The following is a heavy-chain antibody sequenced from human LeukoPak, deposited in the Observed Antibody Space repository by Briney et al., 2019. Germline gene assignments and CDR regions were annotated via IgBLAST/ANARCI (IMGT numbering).Heavy chain of an antibody. CDR3: AKLIFHCSSTSCYAPRDFDY. Sequence: GGSLRLSCAASGFTFSSYGMHWVRQAPGKGLEWVAVISYDGSNKYYADSVKGRFTISRDNSKNTLYLQMNSLRAEDTAVYYCAKLIFHCSSTSCYAPRDFDYWGQGTLVTVSS. D-gene: IGHD2-2*01. V-gene: IGHV3-30*18. CDR1: GFTFSSYG. CDR2: ISYDGSNK. J-gene: IGHJ4*02.